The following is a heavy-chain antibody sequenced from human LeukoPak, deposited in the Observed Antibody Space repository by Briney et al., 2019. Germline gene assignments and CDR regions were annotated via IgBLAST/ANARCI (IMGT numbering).Heavy chain of an antibody. CDR2: IKQDGSEK. CDR1: GFTFSSYW. Sequence: GGSLRLSCAASGFTFSSYWMSWVRQAPGKGLEWVANIKQDGSEKYYVDSVKGRFTISRDNAKNSLYLQMNSLRAEDTAVYYCASEGSAAAGFYLWWGQGTLVTVSS. CDR3: ASEGSAAAGFYLW. J-gene: IGHJ4*02. V-gene: IGHV3-7*01. D-gene: IGHD6-13*01.